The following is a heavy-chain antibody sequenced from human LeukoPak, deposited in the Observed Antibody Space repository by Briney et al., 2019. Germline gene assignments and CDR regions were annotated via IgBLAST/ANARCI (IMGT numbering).Heavy chain of an antibody. CDR3: ARGGRDYSNYWFDP. J-gene: IGHJ5*02. CDR2: LYSGGSA. Sequence: PGGSLRLSCAASGFSVSNNYMSWVHQAPGKGLEWVSVLYSGGSAYYADSVKGRFTISRDSSKNTLYLQMSSLRAEDTAVYFCARGGRDYSNYWFDPWGQGILVTVSS. D-gene: IGHD4-11*01. CDR1: GFSVSNNY. V-gene: IGHV3-53*01.